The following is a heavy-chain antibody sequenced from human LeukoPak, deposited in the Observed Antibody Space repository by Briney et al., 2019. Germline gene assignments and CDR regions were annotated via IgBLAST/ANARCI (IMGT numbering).Heavy chain of an antibody. D-gene: IGHD3-22*01. J-gene: IGHJ3*02. CDR2: INSNSGGT. CDR3: ARTHYDSSGYYNPSDAFDI. V-gene: IGHV1-2*02. CDR1: GYTFTGYY. Sequence: ASVKVSCKASGYTFTGYYMHWVRQAPGQGLEWMGWINSNSGGTNYAQKFQGRVTMTRDTSISTAYMELSRLRSDDTAVYYCARTHYDSSGYYNPSDAFDIWGQGTMVTVSS.